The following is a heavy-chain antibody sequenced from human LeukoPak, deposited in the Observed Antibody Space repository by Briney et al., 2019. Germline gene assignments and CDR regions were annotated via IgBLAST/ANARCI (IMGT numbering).Heavy chain of an antibody. CDR3: ARGEFSGLDY. D-gene: IGHD5-12*01. V-gene: IGHV3-30-3*01. Sequence: PGGSLRLPCAASGFTFSTYAMHWVRQAPGKGLEWVAVILYDGSNEHYTDSVRGRFTISRDNPKNTLWLQMNSLTADDTAVYYCARGEFSGLDYWGQGTLVTVSS. CDR1: GFTFSTYA. J-gene: IGHJ4*02. CDR2: ILYDGSNE.